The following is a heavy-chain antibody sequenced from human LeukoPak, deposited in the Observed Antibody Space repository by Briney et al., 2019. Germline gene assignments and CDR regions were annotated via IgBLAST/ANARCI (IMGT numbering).Heavy chain of an antibody. CDR1: GFTFSSYS. J-gene: IGHJ6*02. Sequence: PGGSLRLPCAASGFTFSSYSMNWVRQAPGKGLEWVSSISSSSSYIYYADSVKGRFTISRDNAKNSLYLQMNSLRAEDTALYYCAKWAPPRDGMDVWGQGTTVTVSS. CDR3: AKWAPPRDGMDV. V-gene: IGHV3-21*04. CDR2: ISSSSSYI. D-gene: IGHD2-8*01.